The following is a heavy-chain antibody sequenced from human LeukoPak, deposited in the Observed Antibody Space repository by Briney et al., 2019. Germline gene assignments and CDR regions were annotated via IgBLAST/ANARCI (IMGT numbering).Heavy chain of an antibody. Sequence: ASVKVSCKASGYTFTGYYMHWVRQAPGQGLEWMGWINPNSGGTNYAQKFQGRVTMTRDTSISTAYMELSRLRSDDTAVYYCARGSSGYYDPLDNWFDPWGQGTLVTVSS. CDR1: GYTFTGYY. CDR2: INPNSGGT. CDR3: ARGSSGYYDPLDNWFDP. V-gene: IGHV1-2*02. J-gene: IGHJ5*02. D-gene: IGHD3-22*01.